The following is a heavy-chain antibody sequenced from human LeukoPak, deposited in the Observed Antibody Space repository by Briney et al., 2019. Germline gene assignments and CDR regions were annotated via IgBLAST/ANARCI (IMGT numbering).Heavy chain of an antibody. V-gene: IGHV4-61*02. J-gene: IGHJ6*03. CDR2: IYTSGST. Sequence: SETLSLTCTVSGGSISSGSYYWSWIRQPAGKGLEWIGRIYTSGSTNYNPSLKSRVTISVDTSKNQFSLKLSSVTAADTAVYYCARESVELRYFDWLSTAAFYYYYMDVWGKGTTVTISS. CDR1: GGSISSGSYY. D-gene: IGHD3-9*01. CDR3: ARESVELRYFDWLSTAAFYYYYMDV.